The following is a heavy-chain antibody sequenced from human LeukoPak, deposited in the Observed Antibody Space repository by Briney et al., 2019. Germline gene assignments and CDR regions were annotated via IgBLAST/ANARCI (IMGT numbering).Heavy chain of an antibody. J-gene: IGHJ4*02. Sequence: GGSLRLSCAASGFTFSSYGMHGVREAPGKGLEGVAVIWYDGSNKYYADSVKGRFTISRDNSKNTLYLQMNSLRAEDTAVYYCARPRGSSGPPNYWGQGTLVTVSS. V-gene: IGHV3-33*01. CDR2: IWYDGSNK. CDR3: ARPRGSSGPPNY. D-gene: IGHD6-19*01. CDR1: GFTFSSYG.